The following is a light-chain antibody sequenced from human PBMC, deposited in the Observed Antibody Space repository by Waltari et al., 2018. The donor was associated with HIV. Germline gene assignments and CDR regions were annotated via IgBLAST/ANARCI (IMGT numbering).Light chain of an antibody. CDR3: RQSYGPPLT. CDR1: QNITNF. CDR2: SAS. J-gene: IGKJ3*01. V-gene: IGKV1-39*01. Sequence: DIQMTQFPSSLSASVGDRVTITFRSIQNITNFLNCYQQKPGKAPKLLMYSASTLESGVPSRFSGSGSGTYFTLTISGLQPDDFATYYCRQSYGPPLTFGPGTKVDIK.